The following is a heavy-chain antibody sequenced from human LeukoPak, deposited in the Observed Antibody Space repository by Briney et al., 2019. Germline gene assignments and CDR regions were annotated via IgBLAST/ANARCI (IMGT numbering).Heavy chain of an antibody. CDR1: GFIFRNYW. CDR3: AITGGPTVTAFDL. J-gene: IGHJ4*02. Sequence: PGGSLRLSCVASGFIFRNYWMSWVRQAPGKGLEGVANINQDGGDKNYVASVKGRFTISRDNAKSSLYLQMNRLRVEDTAVYYCAITGGPTVTAFDLWGQGILVTVSS. V-gene: IGHV3-7*02. CDR2: INQDGGDK. D-gene: IGHD4-17*01.